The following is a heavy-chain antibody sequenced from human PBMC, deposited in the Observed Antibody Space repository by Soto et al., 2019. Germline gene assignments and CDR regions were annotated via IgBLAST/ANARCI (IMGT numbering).Heavy chain of an antibody. Sequence: EVQLVESGGGLVQPGGSLRLSCAASGFNFNSHWMRWVRQAPGKGLEWVANIKGDGGETFYVDSVKGRFTISRDNAKNSLYLQMNSLRAEDTGVYYCARDSNWASDFWGQGALVIVSS. CDR2: IKGDGGET. CDR3: ARDSNWASDF. J-gene: IGHJ4*02. D-gene: IGHD3-16*01. V-gene: IGHV3-7*01. CDR1: GFNFNSHW.